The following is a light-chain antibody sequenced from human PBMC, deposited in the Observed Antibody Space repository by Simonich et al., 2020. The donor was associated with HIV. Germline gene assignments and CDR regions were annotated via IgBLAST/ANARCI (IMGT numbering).Light chain of an antibody. CDR1: QSFSSD. J-gene: IGKJ2*01. CDR3: QQYNNWPPYT. Sequence: EIVMTQSPATLSVSPGERATLSWMASQSFSSDLAWYQHKPGQAPRLLIYGASTRATGIPARFRGSGSVTEFTLTISSMQSEDFAVYYCQQYNNWPPYTFAQGTKLEIK. V-gene: IGKV3-15*01. CDR2: GAS.